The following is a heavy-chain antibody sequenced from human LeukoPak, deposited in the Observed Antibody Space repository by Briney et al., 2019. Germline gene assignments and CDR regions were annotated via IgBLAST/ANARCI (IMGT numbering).Heavy chain of an antibody. Sequence: PGGSLRLSCAASGFTFDDYAMHWVRQAPGKGLEWVSLISGDGGSTYYADSVKGRFTISRDNSKNSLYLQMNCLRTEDAALYYCAKDSVDTAMVPLYYMDVWGKGTTVTVSS. CDR1: GFTFDDYA. D-gene: IGHD5-18*01. J-gene: IGHJ6*03. CDR3: AKDSVDTAMVPLYYMDV. CDR2: ISGDGGST. V-gene: IGHV3-43*02.